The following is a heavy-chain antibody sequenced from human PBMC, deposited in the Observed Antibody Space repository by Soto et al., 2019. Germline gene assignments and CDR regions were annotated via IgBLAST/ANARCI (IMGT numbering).Heavy chain of an antibody. CDR3: SRGDATKIVVTTYYGMDV. CDR2: IIPVFGTA. V-gene: IGHV1-69*12. D-gene: IGHD4-17*01. Sequence: QVQLVQSGAEVKKPGSSVRVSCKASGGTLRNYGISWVRQAPGQGLEWMGGIIPVFGTANYAQKFQGRVTITADETTSPVYMEVTSLRSEDTAVYYCSRGDATKIVVTTYYGMDVWVQGTTVTVSS. CDR1: GGTLRNYG. J-gene: IGHJ6*02.